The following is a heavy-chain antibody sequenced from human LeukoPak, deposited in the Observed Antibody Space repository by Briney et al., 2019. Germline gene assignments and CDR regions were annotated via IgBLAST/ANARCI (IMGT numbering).Heavy chain of an antibody. Sequence: SETLSLTCTVSGYSISSGYYWGWIRQPPGKGLEWIGSIYHSGSTYYNPSLKGRVTISVDTSKNQFSLKLSSVTAADTAVYYCARGGKNTIFGVVITYNWFDPWGQGTLVTVSS. V-gene: IGHV4-38-2*02. CDR3: ARGGKNTIFGVVITYNWFDP. D-gene: IGHD3-3*01. CDR2: IYHSGST. CDR1: GYSISSGYY. J-gene: IGHJ5*02.